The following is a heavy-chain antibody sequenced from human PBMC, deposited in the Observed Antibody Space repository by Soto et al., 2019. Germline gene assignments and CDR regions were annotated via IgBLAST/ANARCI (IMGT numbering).Heavy chain of an antibody. Sequence: GGSLRLSCAASGFTFSSYGIHWVRQAPGKGLEWVAVISYDGSNKYYADSVKGRFTISRDNSKNTLYLQMNSLRAEDTAVYYCAKDAADNWILPTSFDYWGQGTLVTVSS. V-gene: IGHV3-30*18. CDR2: ISYDGSNK. J-gene: IGHJ4*02. CDR1: GFTFSSYG. D-gene: IGHD1-20*01. CDR3: AKDAADNWILPTSFDY.